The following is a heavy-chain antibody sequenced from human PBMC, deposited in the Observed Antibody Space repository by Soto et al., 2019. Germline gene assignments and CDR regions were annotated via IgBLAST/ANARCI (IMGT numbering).Heavy chain of an antibody. CDR2: TNPRDGST. D-gene: IGHD3-10*02. CDR1: GYSLTGYY. J-gene: IGHJ4*02. V-gene: IGHV1-46*01. Sequence: ASVKVSCKASGYSLTGYYMHWVRRAPGQGLEWMGITNPRDGSTSYAQRFQGRVTMTSGTSTSTVCMEMSSLRSDDTAMYFCARSYVTSRPIDFWGQGTLVTVSS. CDR3: ARSYVTSRPIDF.